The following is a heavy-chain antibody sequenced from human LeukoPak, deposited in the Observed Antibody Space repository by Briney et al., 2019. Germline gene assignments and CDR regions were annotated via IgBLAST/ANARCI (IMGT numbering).Heavy chain of an antibody. CDR1: GGSISSGDYY. D-gene: IGHD3-22*01. CDR2: IYYSGSN. V-gene: IGHV4-30-4*01. Sequence: SETLSLTCTVSGGSISSGDYYWSWIRQPPGKGLEWIGYIYYSGSNYYNPSLKSRVTISVDTSKNQFSLKLSSVTAADTAVYYCARDYDSSGYYSAGDAFDIWGQGTMVTVSS. J-gene: IGHJ3*02. CDR3: ARDYDSSGYYSAGDAFDI.